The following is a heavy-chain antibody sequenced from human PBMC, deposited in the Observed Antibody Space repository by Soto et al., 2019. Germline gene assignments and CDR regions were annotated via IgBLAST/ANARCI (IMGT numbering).Heavy chain of an antibody. D-gene: IGHD6-19*01. CDR2: ISAYNGNT. J-gene: IGHJ6*02. Sequence: ASVNCYVNASGYTFTSDVISWVRQAPGQVLDYIGWISAYNGNTNYAQNLQGRVTMTTDTSTSTAYMELRSLRSDDTAVYYCARVSRIGWVDPKPLGFYYYGMKVWGQGTTVTVSS. CDR1: GYTFTSDV. V-gene: IGHV1-18*04. CDR3: ARVSRIGWVDPKPLGFYYYGMKV.